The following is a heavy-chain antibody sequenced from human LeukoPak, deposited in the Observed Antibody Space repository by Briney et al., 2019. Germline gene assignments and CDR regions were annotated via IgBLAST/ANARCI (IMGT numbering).Heavy chain of an antibody. J-gene: IGHJ4*02. Sequence: ETLSLTCTVSGGSISSSSYFWGWIRQAPGKGLEWVSVIYSGGSTYYADSVKGRFTIPRDNSKNTLYLQMNSLRAEDTAVYYCARDLQSEDGDQDWGQGTLVTVSS. CDR3: ARDLQSEDGDQD. D-gene: IGHD4-17*01. V-gene: IGHV3-53*01. CDR1: GGSISSSSYF. CDR2: IYSGGST.